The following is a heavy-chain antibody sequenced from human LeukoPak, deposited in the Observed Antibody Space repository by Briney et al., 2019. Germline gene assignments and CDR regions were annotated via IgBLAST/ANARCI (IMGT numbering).Heavy chain of an antibody. CDR3: ARENSPRYYYGSGSYYNGDLGWFDP. V-gene: IGHV3-66*01. CDR1: GFTVSSNY. CDR2: IYSGGST. Sequence: PGRSLRLSCAASGFTVSSNYMSWVRQAPGEGLEWVSLIYSGGSTYYADSVKGRFTISRDNSKNMLYLQMNSLRAEDTAVYYCARENSPRYYYGSGSYYNGDLGWFDPWGQGTLVTVSS. J-gene: IGHJ5*02. D-gene: IGHD3-10*01.